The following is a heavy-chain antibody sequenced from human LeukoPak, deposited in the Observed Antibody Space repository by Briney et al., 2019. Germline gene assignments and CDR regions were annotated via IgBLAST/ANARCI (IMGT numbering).Heavy chain of an antibody. Sequence: SVKVSCKASGGTFSSYAISWVRQAPGQGLEWMGGIIPIFGTANYAQKFQGRVTITADESTSTAYMELSSLRSEDTAVYYCAREGYSYGVLPEYYFDYWGQGTLVTVSS. CDR2: IIPIFGTA. CDR1: GGTFSSYA. D-gene: IGHD5-18*01. CDR3: AREGYSYGVLPEYYFDY. V-gene: IGHV1-69*13. J-gene: IGHJ4*02.